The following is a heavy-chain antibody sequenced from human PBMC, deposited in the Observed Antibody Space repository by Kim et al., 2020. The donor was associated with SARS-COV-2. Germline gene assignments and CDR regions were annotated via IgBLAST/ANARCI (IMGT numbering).Heavy chain of an antibody. J-gene: IGHJ4*02. V-gene: IGHV3-48*02. CDR1: GFTFSSYS. CDR3: ARGTEYYDFWSGYFLGFDY. CDR2: ISSSSSTI. Sequence: GGSLRLSCAASGFTFSSYSMNWVRQAPGKGLEWVSYISSSSSTIYYADSVKGRFTISRDNAKNSLYLQMNSLRDEDTAVYYCARGTEYYDFWSGYFLGFDYWGQGTLVTVSS. D-gene: IGHD3-3*01.